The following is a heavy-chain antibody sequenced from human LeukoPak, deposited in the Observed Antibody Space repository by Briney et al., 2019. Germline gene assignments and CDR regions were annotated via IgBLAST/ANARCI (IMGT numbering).Heavy chain of an antibody. CDR2: IYPGDSDT. Sequence: GESLKISCKGSGYSFTSYWIGWVCQMPGKGLEWMGIIYPGDSDTRYSPSFQGQVTISADKSISTAYLQWSSLKASDTAMYYCARPGGGNYYDSSGYLYPYFDYWGQGTLVTVST. V-gene: IGHV5-51*01. J-gene: IGHJ4*02. CDR1: GYSFTSYW. D-gene: IGHD3-22*01. CDR3: ARPGGGNYYDSSGYLYPYFDY.